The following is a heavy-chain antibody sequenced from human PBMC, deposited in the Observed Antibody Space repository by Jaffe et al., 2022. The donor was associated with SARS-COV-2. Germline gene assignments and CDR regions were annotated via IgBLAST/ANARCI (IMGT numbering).Heavy chain of an antibody. CDR2: ISYDGSNK. CDR1: GFTFSSYA. Sequence: QVQLVESGGGVVQPGRSLRLSCAASGFTFSSYAMHWVRQAPGKGLEWVAVISYDGSNKYYADSVKGRFTISRDNSKNTLYLQMNSLRAEDTAVYYCARDYFRWGQWPIPYYYYYGMDVWGQGTTVTVSS. CDR3: ARDYFRWGQWPIPYYYYYGMDV. V-gene: IGHV3-30-3*01. D-gene: IGHD6-19*01. J-gene: IGHJ6*02.